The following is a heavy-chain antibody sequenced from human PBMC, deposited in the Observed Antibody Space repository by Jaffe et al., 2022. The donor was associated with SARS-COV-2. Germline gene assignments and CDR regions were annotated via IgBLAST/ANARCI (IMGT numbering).Heavy chain of an antibody. CDR2: IKLDETEK. Sequence: EVQLVESGGGLVQPGGSLRLSCVVSGFRFSSYWMSWVRQAPGKGLEWVANIKLDETEKYYVDSVKGRFSISRDNAQNSLYLQMNSLRAEDTAVYYCARKYSSTWDSWGQGTLVTVSS. CDR1: GFRFSSYW. V-gene: IGHV3-7*01. J-gene: IGHJ4*02. CDR3: ARKYSSTWDS. D-gene: IGHD1-26*01.